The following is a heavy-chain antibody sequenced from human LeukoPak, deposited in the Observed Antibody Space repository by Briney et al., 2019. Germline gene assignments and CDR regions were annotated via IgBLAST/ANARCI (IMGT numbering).Heavy chain of an antibody. J-gene: IGHJ5*02. CDR1: GGSISSYY. V-gene: IGHV4-59*12. Sequence: SETLSLTCTVSGGSISSYYWSWIRQPPGKGLEWIGYIHYSGSTNYNPSLKSRVTISVDTSKNQFSLKLSSVTAADTAVYYCARGFRGYFDWLYKTGWFDPWGQGTLVTVSS. D-gene: IGHD3-9*01. CDR2: IHYSGST. CDR3: ARGFRGYFDWLYKTGWFDP.